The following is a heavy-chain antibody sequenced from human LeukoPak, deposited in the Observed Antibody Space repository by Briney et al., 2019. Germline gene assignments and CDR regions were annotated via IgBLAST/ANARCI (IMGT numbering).Heavy chain of an antibody. CDR3: VRTRYCSGASCYRTFDS. J-gene: IGHJ5*01. CDR2: ISSSTSYM. CDR1: GFTFSEYG. V-gene: IGHV3-21*01. Sequence: GGSLRLSCAASGFTFSEYGMNWVRQAPGKGLEWVSSISSSTSYMYYGDSVKGRFTISRDNAMNSLFLEMISLRAEDTAVYYCVRTRYCSGASCYRTFDSWGQGTLVTVSS. D-gene: IGHD2-15*01.